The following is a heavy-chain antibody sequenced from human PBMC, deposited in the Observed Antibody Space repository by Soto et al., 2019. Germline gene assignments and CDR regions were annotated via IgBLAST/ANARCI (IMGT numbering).Heavy chain of an antibody. V-gene: IGHV3-9*01. Sequence: GGSLRLSCAASGFTFDDYAMHWVRQAPGKGLEWVSGISWNSGSIGYADSVKGRFTISRDNAKNSLYLQMNSLRAEDTALYYCAKDSKPYDGGYYYYYMDVWGKGTTVTVSS. CDR1: GFTFDDYA. CDR2: ISWNSGSI. D-gene: IGHD3-16*01. J-gene: IGHJ6*03. CDR3: AKDSKPYDGGYYYYYMDV.